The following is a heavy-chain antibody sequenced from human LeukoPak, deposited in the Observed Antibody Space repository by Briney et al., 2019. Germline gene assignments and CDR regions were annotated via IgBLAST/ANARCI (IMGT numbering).Heavy chain of an antibody. Sequence: GGSPRLSCAASGFTFDDYAMHWVRQAPGKGLEWVSGISWNSGSIGYADSVKGRFTISRDNAKNSLYLQMNSLRPEDMALYYCAKSIYYDSSGPFDYWGQGTLVTVSS. CDR1: GFTFDDYA. CDR3: AKSIYYDSSGPFDY. J-gene: IGHJ4*02. D-gene: IGHD3-22*01. V-gene: IGHV3-9*03. CDR2: ISWNSGSI.